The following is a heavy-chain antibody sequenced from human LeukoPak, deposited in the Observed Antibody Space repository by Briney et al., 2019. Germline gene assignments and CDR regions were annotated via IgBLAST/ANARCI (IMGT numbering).Heavy chain of an antibody. V-gene: IGHV3-66*02. Sequence: PGGSLRLSCAASGFTVSSNYMNWVRQAPGKGLEWVSVLYSAGNTFYADSVKGRFTISRDNSKNTLYLQMNCLRPEDTAVYYCARAREYLAIDYWGQGTLVTVSS. CDR2: LYSAGNT. CDR3: ARAREYLAIDY. CDR1: GFTVSSNY. D-gene: IGHD2/OR15-2a*01. J-gene: IGHJ4*02.